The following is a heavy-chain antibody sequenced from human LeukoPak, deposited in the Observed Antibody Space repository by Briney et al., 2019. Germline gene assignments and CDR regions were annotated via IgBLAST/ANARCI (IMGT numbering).Heavy chain of an antibody. D-gene: IGHD4-23*01. CDR2: VIYSGST. CDR1: GSSINSNGYY. Sequence: SQTLSLTCSVSGSSINSNGYYWTWIRQPPGKGLEWIGYVIYSGSTYYTPSLKSRAVISADRSKNQFSLKLTSVTAADTAVYYCARAANRGLLRNAFDIWGQGTMVTVSS. J-gene: IGHJ3*02. V-gene: IGHV4-31*03. CDR3: ARAANRGLLRNAFDI.